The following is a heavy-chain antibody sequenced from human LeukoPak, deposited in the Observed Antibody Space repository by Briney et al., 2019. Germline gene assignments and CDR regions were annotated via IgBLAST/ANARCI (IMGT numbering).Heavy chain of an antibody. D-gene: IGHD3-10*01. CDR1: GGSTSSYC. CDR2: IYYSGST. Sequence: SETLSLTCTVSGGSTSSYCWSWIRQPPGKGLEWSGYIYYSGSTNYNPSLKSRVTISLDTSKNQFSLKLSSVTAADTAVYYCARHYDGAGSYYNPIDYWGQGTLVTVSS. CDR3: ARHYDGAGSYYNPIDY. J-gene: IGHJ4*02. V-gene: IGHV4-59*08.